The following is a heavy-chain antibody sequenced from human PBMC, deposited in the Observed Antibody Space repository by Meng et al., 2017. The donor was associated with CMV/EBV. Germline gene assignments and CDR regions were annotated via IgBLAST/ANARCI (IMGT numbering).Heavy chain of an antibody. CDR3: ARGAAARLGYYYGMDV. CDR1: GGSVSSGSYY. J-gene: IGHJ6*02. CDR2: IYYSGST. Sequence: SETLSLTCTVSGGSVSSGSYYWSWIRQPPGKGLEWIGYIYYSGSTNYNPSLKSRVTISVDTSKNQCSLKLSSVTAADTAVYYCARGAAARLGYYYGMDVWGQGTTVTVSS. V-gene: IGHV4-61*01. D-gene: IGHD6-6*01.